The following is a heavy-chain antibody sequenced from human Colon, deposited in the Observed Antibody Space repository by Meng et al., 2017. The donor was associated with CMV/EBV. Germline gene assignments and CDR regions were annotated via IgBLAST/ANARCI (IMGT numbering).Heavy chain of an antibody. Sequence: GESLKISCAASGFSFSRYAMNWVRQAPGKGLEWLTLISSDGSNKYYADSVKGRFTISRDNSKNTLFLQMNSLRPEDAALYYCAKTTVTTSYYYYGMDVWGQGTTVTVSS. CDR3: AKTTVTTSYYYYGMDV. CDR1: GFSFSRYA. D-gene: IGHD4-17*01. V-gene: IGHV3-30*02. J-gene: IGHJ6*02. CDR2: ISSDGSNK.